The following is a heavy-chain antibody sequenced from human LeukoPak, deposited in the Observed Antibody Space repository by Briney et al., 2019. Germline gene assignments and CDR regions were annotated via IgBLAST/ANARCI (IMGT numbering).Heavy chain of an antibody. CDR3: ARLAVVVAAIDY. J-gene: IGHJ4*02. D-gene: IGHD2-15*01. CDR1: GFTFSSYA. CDR2: ISGSGGST. V-gene: IGHV3-23*01. Sequence: GGSLRLSCAASGFTFSSYAMSWVRQAPGKGLEWVSTISGSGGSTYYADTVKGRFTISRDNSKNTLYLQMNSLRAEDTAVYYCARLAVVVAAIDYWGQGTLVTVSS.